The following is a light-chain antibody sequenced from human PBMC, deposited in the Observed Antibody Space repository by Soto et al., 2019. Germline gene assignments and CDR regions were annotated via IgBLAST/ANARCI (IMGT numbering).Light chain of an antibody. V-gene: IGKV1-5*01. CDR3: QQYFNWPLTWT. CDR2: DAS. CDR1: QTIGSW. Sequence: DIQMTQSPSTLSASVGDRVTVTCRASQTIGSWLAWYQQKPGRAPKLLIFDASSLESGVPSRFSGNGSGTEFTLTISGLQPDDFASYYCQQYFNWPLTWTFGPGSKVQIK. J-gene: IGKJ1*01.